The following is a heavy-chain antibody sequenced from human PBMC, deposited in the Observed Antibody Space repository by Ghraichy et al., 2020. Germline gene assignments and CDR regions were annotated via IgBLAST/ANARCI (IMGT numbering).Heavy chain of an antibody. V-gene: IGHV4-34*01. CDR1: GGSFSGYY. D-gene: IGHD6-6*01. CDR2: IDQSGST. Sequence: SETLSLTCAVYGGSFSGYYWSWIRQPPGKGLEWIGEIDQSGSTNYNPALKSRVTISVDTSKNQLSLKVSSVTAADTAMYYCARVLPKYSGSLNWFDPWGQGTLVTVSS. CDR3: ARVLPKYSGSLNWFDP. J-gene: IGHJ5*02.